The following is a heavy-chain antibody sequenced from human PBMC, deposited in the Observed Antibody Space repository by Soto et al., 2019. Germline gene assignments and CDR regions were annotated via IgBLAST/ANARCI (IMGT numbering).Heavy chain of an antibody. V-gene: IGHV4-31*01. J-gene: IGHJ5*02. Sequence: QVQLQESGPGLVKSSQTLSLTCTVSGGSISSGGYYWSWIRQHPGKGLEWIGYIYYSGSTHYNPSLKSSVNISIDPSRNQFSLRLSSVTAADTAIYYCSRFPHHILIAARPRDWFDPWGQGTLVTVSS. CDR3: SRFPHHILIAARPRDWFDP. D-gene: IGHD6-6*01. CDR1: GGSISSGGYY. CDR2: IYYSGST.